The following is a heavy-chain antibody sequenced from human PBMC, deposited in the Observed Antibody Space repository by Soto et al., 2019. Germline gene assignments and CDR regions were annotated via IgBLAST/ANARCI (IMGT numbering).Heavy chain of an antibody. CDR1: GGTFSSYA. CDR3: ARGLPPSVLRGLAFDY. CDR2: IIPIFGTA. Sequence: QVQLVQSGAEVKKPGSSVKVSCKASGGTFSSYAISWVRQAPGQGLEWMGGIIPIFGTANYAQKFQGRVTITADKSTSPAYMELSSLRSEDTAVYYCARGLPPSVLRGLAFDYWGQGTLVTVSS. D-gene: IGHD2-8*01. J-gene: IGHJ4*02. V-gene: IGHV1-69*06.